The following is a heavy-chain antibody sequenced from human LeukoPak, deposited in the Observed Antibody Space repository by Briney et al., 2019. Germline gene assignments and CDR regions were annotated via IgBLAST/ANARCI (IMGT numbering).Heavy chain of an antibody. V-gene: IGHV1-69*05. J-gene: IGHJ6*03. CDR3: ARVKGYSSSWYAPYYYYMDV. CDR1: GGTFSSYA. Sequence: SVKVSCKASGGTFSSYAISWVRQAPGQGLEWMGGIIPIFGTANYAQKFQGRVTMTRNTSISTAYMELSSLRSEDTAVYYCARVKGYSSSWYAPYYYYMDVWGKGTTVTVSS. D-gene: IGHD6-13*01. CDR2: IIPIFGTA.